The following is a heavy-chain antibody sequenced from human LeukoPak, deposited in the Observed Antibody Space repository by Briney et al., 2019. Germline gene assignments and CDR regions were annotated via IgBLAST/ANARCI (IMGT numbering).Heavy chain of an antibody. Sequence: PGGSLSLSCAASVLTFSRYGMHGVRQAPGKGLEWVAGIWYDGSNKYYADSVKGRFTISRENSKNTLYLQMNSLRAEGTALYYCARDNLRLYAFDIWRQATMLADSS. CDR2: IWYDGSNK. J-gene: IGHJ3*02. D-gene: IGHD3-3*01. CDR3: ARDNLRLYAFDI. V-gene: IGHV3-33*01. CDR1: VLTFSRYG.